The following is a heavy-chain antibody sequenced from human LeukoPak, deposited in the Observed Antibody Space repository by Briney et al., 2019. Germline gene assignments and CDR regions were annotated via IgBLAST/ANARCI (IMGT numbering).Heavy chain of an antibody. J-gene: IGHJ6*04. V-gene: IGHV3-74*01. CDR2: INDDGKPV. Sequence: GGSLRLSCSASGFIFRNYWMHWVRQAPGKGLVWVSRINDDGKPVTYADSVKGRFTISRDSAKDTVFLQMHSLRVEDTGVYYCVRGLGDVWGKGTLVTVSS. CDR1: GFIFRNYW. D-gene: IGHD4-11*01. CDR3: VRGLGDV.